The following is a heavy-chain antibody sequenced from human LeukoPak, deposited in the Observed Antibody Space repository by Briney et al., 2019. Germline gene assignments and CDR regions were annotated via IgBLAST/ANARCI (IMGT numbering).Heavy chain of an antibody. CDR3: ARTPPPIAAAGKNWFDP. CDR1: GYSFTSYW. CDR2: IYPGDSDT. J-gene: IGHJ5*02. V-gene: IGHV5-51*01. D-gene: IGHD6-13*01. Sequence: GESLKISCKGSGYSFTSYWIGWVRQMPGKGLEWMGIIYPGDSDTRYSPSFQGQVTISADKSISTAYLQWSSLKASDTAMYYCARTPPPIAAAGKNWFDPWGQGTLVTVSS.